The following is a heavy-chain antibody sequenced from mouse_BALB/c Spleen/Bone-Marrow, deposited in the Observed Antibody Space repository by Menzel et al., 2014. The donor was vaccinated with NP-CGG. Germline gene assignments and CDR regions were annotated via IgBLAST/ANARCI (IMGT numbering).Heavy chain of an antibody. CDR3: ARERTGSDY. V-gene: IGHV5-17*02. CDR1: GFTFSYFG. Sequence: EVKLVESGGGLVQPGGSRKLSCAASGFTFSYFGMHWVRQAPEKGLEWVAYISSGSSIIYYADTVKGRFTISRDNPKNTLFLQMTSLRSEDTAMYYCARERTGSDYWGQGTTLTVSS. D-gene: IGHD4-1*01. CDR2: ISSGSSII. J-gene: IGHJ2*01.